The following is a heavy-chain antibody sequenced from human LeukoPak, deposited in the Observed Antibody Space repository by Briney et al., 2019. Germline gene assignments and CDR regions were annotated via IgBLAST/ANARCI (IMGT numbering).Heavy chain of an antibody. V-gene: IGHV3-30-3*01. CDR2: MSYDGSNK. J-gene: IGHJ4*02. D-gene: IGHD1-1*01. CDR1: GFTFSSYA. Sequence: LSGGSLRLSCAASGFTFSSYAMHWVRQAPGKGLEWVAVMSYDGSNKYYADSVKGRFTISRDNSENTLSLQIDSLRADDTAVYFCARYKVPVGFDFWGQGTLVTVSS. CDR3: ARYKVPVGFDF.